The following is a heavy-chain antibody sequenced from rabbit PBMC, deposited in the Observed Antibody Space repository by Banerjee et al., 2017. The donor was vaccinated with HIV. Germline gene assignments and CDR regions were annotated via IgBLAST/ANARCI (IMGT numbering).Heavy chain of an antibody. J-gene: IGHJ4*01. V-gene: IGHV1S40*01. CDR1: GFSFSSYW. CDR3: ARGGNL. CDR2: IGTGSSGST. Sequence: QSLEESAGDLVKPGASLTLTCTASGFSFSSYWMCWVRQAPGKGLEWIGCIGTGSSGSTYYASWAKGRFTISEPSSTTVTLQMTSLTVADTATYFCARGGNLWGQGTLVTVS.